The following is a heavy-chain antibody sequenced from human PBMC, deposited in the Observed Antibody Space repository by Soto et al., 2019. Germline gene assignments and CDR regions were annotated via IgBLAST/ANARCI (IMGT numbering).Heavy chain of an antibody. CDR2: IIPIFGTA. CDR1: GGTLSSYS. CDR3: ARGMTTVTINWFDP. Sequence: GASVKVSCKASGGTLSSYSISWVRQAPGQGLEWMGGIIPIFGTANYAQKFQGRVTITADESTSTAYMELSSLRSEDTAVYYCARGMTTVTINWFDPWGQGTLVTVSS. J-gene: IGHJ5*02. V-gene: IGHV1-69*13. D-gene: IGHD4-17*01.